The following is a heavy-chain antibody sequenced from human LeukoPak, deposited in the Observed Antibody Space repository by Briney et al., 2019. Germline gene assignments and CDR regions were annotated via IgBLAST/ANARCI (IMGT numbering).Heavy chain of an antibody. V-gene: IGHV1-18*01. CDR1: GYTFTSYG. D-gene: IGHD3-9*01. CDR3: ARDDILTGTDAFDI. J-gene: IGHJ3*02. Sequence: ASVKVSCKASGYTFTSYGISWVRQAPGQGLEWMGWISAYNGNTNYAQKLQGRVTMTTDTSTSTAYMELRSLRSEDTAVYYCARDDILTGTDAFDIWGQGTMVTVSS. CDR2: ISAYNGNT.